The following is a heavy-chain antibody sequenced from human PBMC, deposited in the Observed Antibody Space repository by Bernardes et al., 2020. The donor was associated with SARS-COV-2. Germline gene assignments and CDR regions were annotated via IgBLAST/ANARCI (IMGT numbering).Heavy chain of an antibody. V-gene: IGHV3-23*01. J-gene: IGHJ4*02. CDR2: ISGSGGST. CDR3: AKTGGSSSKSSPSRWDY. Sequence: GGSLRLSCAASGYTFSSYAMSWVRQAPGKGLEWVSTISGSGGSTYYADSVKGRFTISRENSKNTLYLQMNSLRAEDTAVYYCAKTGGSSSKSSPSRWDYWGQGTLVTVSS. D-gene: IGHD6-6*01. CDR1: GYTFSSYA.